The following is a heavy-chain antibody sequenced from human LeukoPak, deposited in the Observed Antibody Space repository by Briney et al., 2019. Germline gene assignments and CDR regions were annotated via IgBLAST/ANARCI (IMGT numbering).Heavy chain of an antibody. J-gene: IGHJ3*02. D-gene: IGHD2-15*01. V-gene: IGHV3-48*01. CDR3: TSLLGYCSGGSCYTVYAFDI. CDR1: GFTFSTYS. CDR2: ISSDSSTI. Sequence: GGSLRLSCAASGFTFSTYSINWVRQAPGKGLEWISYISSDSSTIYYADSLKGRFTISRDNAKNSLSLLMNSLRAEDTAVYYCTSLLGYCSGGSCYTVYAFDIWGQGTMVTVSS.